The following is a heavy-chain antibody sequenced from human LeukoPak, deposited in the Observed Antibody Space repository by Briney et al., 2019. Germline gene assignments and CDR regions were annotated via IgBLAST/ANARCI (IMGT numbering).Heavy chain of an antibody. CDR1: GYTFTNYA. CDR3: ASSDSGYCSGGSCYQNPFDP. D-gene: IGHD2-15*01. Sequence: VASVKVSCKASGYTFTNYAMNWVRQAPGQGLEWMGGIIPIFGTANYAQKFQGRVTITADESTSTAYMELSSLRSEDTAVYYCASSDSGYCSGGSCYQNPFDPWGQGTLVTVSS. J-gene: IGHJ5*02. CDR2: IIPIFGTA. V-gene: IGHV1-69*13.